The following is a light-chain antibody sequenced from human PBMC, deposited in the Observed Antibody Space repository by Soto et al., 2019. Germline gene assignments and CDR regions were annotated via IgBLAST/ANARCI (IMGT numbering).Light chain of an antibody. Sequence: EIVMTQSPATLSVSPGERATLSCRASQSVSSNLAWYQQKPGQAPRLLIYGASTRATGIPARFSGSGSGTEFPLTISSLQSEDFAVYYCQQYNSWPLGSFGQGNKLEIK. CDR2: GAS. V-gene: IGKV3-15*01. CDR1: QSVSSN. J-gene: IGKJ2*04. CDR3: QQYNSWPLGS.